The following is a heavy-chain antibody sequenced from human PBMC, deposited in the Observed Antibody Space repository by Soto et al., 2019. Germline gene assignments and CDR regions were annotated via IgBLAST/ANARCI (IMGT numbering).Heavy chain of an antibody. J-gene: IGHJ5*02. CDR3: AGYNWNYYFDP. D-gene: IGHD1-7*01. CDR1: GGSVRDGSYY. Sequence: SETLSLTCTVSGGSVRDGSYYWAWLRQPPGKGLEWIGHIYHSGSTIYNPSLKSRVTISIDTSKSQFSLNLNSMTAADTAVYYCAGYNWNYYFDPWGQGTLVTVSS. CDR2: IYHSGST. V-gene: IGHV4-61*01.